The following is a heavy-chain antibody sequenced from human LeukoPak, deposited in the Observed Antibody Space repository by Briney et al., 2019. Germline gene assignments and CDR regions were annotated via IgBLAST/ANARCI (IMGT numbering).Heavy chain of an antibody. J-gene: IGHJ6*03. V-gene: IGHV3-33*06. D-gene: IGHD3-22*01. Sequence: SLRLSCAAFGFTFSSYGMHWVRQAPGKGLEWVAVIWYDGSNKYYADSVKGRFTISRDNSKNTLYLRMNSLRAEDTAVYYCAKDYDSSGYYRLVASPPLYYMDVWGKGTTVTVSS. CDR1: GFTFSSYG. CDR3: AKDYDSSGYYRLVASPPLYYMDV. CDR2: IWYDGSNK.